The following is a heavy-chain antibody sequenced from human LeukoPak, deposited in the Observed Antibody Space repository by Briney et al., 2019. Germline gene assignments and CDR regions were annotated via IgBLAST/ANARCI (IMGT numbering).Heavy chain of an antibody. CDR1: GGSISSGGYS. J-gene: IGHJ4*02. V-gene: IGHV4-30-2*01. Sequence: SETLSLTCAVSGGSISSGGYSWSWIRQPPGRGLEWIGYIYHSGSAYYNPSLKSRVTISVDRSKNQFSLKLSSVTAADTAVYYCARVKTAAFDYWGQGTLVTVSS. D-gene: IGHD1-1*01. CDR2: IYHSGSA. CDR3: ARVKTAAFDY.